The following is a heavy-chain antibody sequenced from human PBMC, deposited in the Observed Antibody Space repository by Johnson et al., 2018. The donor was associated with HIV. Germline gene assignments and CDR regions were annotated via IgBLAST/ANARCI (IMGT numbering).Heavy chain of an antibody. D-gene: IGHD6-6*01. CDR1: GFTFSIYW. CDR3: ARDSSNSFRFEMYAFDI. J-gene: IGHJ3*02. CDR2: IKQDGSER. Sequence: VQLVESGGGVVQPGRSLRLSCAASGFTFSIYWMSWVRQAPGKGLEWVANIKQDGSERYYVDSVKGRFTISRDNSKNTLYLQMNSLRAEDTAVYYCARDSSNSFRFEMYAFDIWGQGTMVAVSS. V-gene: IGHV3-7*01.